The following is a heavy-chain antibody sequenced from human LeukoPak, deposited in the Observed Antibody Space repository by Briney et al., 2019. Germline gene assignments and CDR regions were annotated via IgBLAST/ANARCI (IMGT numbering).Heavy chain of an antibody. D-gene: IGHD3-3*01. Sequence: SETLSLTCTVSGGSISSYYWSWIRQPPGKGLEWIGYIYYRGSTNYNPSLKSRVTISVDTSKNQFSLKLSSVTAADTAVYYCARSNTYDFWSGYWAGWYFDLWGRGTLVTVSS. CDR2: IYYRGST. CDR3: ARSNTYDFWSGYWAGWYFDL. J-gene: IGHJ2*01. V-gene: IGHV4-59*01. CDR1: GGSISSYY.